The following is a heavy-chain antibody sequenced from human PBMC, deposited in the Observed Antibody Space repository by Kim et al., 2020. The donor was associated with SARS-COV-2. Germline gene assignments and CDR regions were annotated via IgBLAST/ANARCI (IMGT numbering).Heavy chain of an antibody. CDR2: INPNGGGT. Sequence: ASVKVSYKASGYTFTDYYMHWVRQAPGQGLEWMGWINPNGGGTNYAQKFQGRVTMTRDTSITTAYMELSRLSSDDTAVYYCAGGRHIAAAGEEPFDFWGQGNPVTVSS. J-gene: IGHJ4*02. CDR3: AGGRHIAAAGEEPFDF. V-gene: IGHV1-2*02. CDR1: GYTFTDYY. D-gene: IGHD6-13*01.